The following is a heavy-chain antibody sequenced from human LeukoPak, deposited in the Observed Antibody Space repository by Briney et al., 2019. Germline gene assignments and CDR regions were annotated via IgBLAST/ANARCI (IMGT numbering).Heavy chain of an antibody. CDR2: IYTSGST. Sequence: SETLSLTCTVSGGSISSGSYYWSWIRQPAGKGLEWIGRIYTSGSTNYNPSLKSRVTISVDTSKNQFSLKLSSVTAADTAVYYCARSPHYDFWSGPFFDLWGRGTLVTVSS. CDR3: ARSPHYDFWSGPFFDL. J-gene: IGHJ2*01. D-gene: IGHD3-3*01. V-gene: IGHV4-61*02. CDR1: GGSISSGSYY.